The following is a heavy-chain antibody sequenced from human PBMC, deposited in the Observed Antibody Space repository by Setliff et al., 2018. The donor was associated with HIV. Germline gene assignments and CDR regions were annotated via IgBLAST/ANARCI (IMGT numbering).Heavy chain of an antibody. J-gene: IGHJ6*02. CDR2: IRYDGSNQ. D-gene: IGHD3-10*01. Sequence: GGSLRLSCAASGFTFSTYGMQWVRQAPGKGLEWVAFIRYDGSNQYYADSVKGRFTISRDNSKNTLYLQMNSLRADDTATYYCARKLRPGHGVDVWGQGTTVTVSS. V-gene: IGHV3-30*02. CDR1: GFTFSTYG. CDR3: ARKLRPGHGVDV.